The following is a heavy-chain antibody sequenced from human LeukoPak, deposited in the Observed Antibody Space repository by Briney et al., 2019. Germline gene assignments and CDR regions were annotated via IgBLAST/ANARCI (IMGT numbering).Heavy chain of an antibody. J-gene: IGHJ4*02. CDR2: INPNSGGT. D-gene: IGHD5-18*01. V-gene: IGHV1-2*02. CDR1: GYTFTGYY. Sequence: GASVKVSCKASGYTFTGYYMHWVRQAPGQGLEWMGWINPNSGGTNYAQKFQGRVTMTRDTSISTAYMELSRLRSDDTAVYYCARIVGYTAMVTLDFDYWGQGTLVTVSS. CDR3: ARIVGYTAMVTLDFDY.